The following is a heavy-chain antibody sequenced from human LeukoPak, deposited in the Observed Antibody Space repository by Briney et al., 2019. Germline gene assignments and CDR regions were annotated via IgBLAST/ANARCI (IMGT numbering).Heavy chain of an antibody. D-gene: IGHD2-2*01. J-gene: IGHJ4*02. CDR1: GGSISSGDYY. Sequence: SETLSLTCTVSGGSISSGDYYWSWIRQPPGKGLEWIGYIYYSGSTYYNPFLKSRVTISVDTSKNQFSLKLSSVTAADTAVYYCARVVCSSTSCASYYFDYWGQGTLVTVSS. V-gene: IGHV4-30-4*01. CDR3: ARVVCSSTSCASYYFDY. CDR2: IYYSGST.